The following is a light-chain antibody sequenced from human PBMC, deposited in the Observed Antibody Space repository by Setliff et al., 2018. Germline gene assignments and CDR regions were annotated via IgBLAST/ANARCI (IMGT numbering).Light chain of an antibody. Sequence: QSVLTQPPSASGSPGQSITISCAGPSIDVGGYSYVSWYQQRPGEVPQLIIYDVNKRPSGVPDCFSGSKSGNTASLTVSGLQVEDEADYYCSSYTGSNTFVFGTGTKV. CDR3: SSYTGSNTFV. J-gene: IGLJ1*01. CDR1: SIDVGGYSY. CDR2: DVN. V-gene: IGLV2-8*01.